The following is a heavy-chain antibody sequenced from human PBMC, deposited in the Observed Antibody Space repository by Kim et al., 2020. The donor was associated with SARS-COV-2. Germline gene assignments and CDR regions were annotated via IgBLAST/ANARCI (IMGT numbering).Heavy chain of an antibody. CDR3: ARGNYQLLPFDY. V-gene: IGHV3-21*01. J-gene: IGHJ4*02. D-gene: IGHD2-2*01. Sequence: YADPETGRFTITRNNAKNSLDLQMNSLRAEDTDVYYCARGNYQLLPFDYWGQGTLVTVSS.